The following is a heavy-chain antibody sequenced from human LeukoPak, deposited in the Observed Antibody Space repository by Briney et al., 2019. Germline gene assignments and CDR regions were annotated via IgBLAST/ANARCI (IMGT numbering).Heavy chain of an antibody. Sequence: GGSLRLSCATSGFTFSSYAMHWVRQAPGKGLEGVAVISYDGSNKYYADSVKGRFTISRDNSKNTLYLQMNSLRAEDTAVYYCARDLACHYYGSGSSFDYWGQGTLVTVS. D-gene: IGHD3-10*01. V-gene: IGHV3-30-3*01. J-gene: IGHJ4*02. CDR3: ARDLACHYYGSGSSFDY. CDR2: ISYDGSNK. CDR1: GFTFSSYA.